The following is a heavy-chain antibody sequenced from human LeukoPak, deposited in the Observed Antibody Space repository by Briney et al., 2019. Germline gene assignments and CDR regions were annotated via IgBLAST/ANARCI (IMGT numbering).Heavy chain of an antibody. D-gene: IGHD2-15*01. Sequence: ASVKVSCKASGYTFTSYGISWVRQAPGQGLEWMGWISAYNGNTNYAQKLQGRVTMTTDTSTGTAYMELRSLRSDDTAVHYCARGGYCSGGSCYPYNWFDPWGQGTLVTVSS. V-gene: IGHV1-18*01. J-gene: IGHJ5*02. CDR1: GYTFTSYG. CDR3: ARGGYCSGGSCYPYNWFDP. CDR2: ISAYNGNT.